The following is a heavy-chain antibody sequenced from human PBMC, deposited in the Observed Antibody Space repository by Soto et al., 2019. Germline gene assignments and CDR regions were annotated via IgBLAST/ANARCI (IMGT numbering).Heavy chain of an antibody. V-gene: IGHV3-23*01. J-gene: IGHJ4*02. CDR2: LSDSVGTT. CDR1: GFSFGTYT. D-gene: IGHD1-26*01. CDR3: AKHLIGARLLSPFDL. Sequence: PGGSLRLSCAVSGFSFGTYTVNWVRQAPGMGLEWVSGLSDSVGTTHYAYSVKGRFTISRDKSKNTLYLQMNNLRAEDTAVYYCAKHLIGARLLSPFDLWGQGTQVTVSS.